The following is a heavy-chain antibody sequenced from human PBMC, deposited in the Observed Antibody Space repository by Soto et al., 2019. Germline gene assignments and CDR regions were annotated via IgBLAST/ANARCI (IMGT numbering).Heavy chain of an antibody. J-gene: IGHJ6*03. Sequence: SEALSLTYDVYGGSFSGYSWSWIRQPPGKGLEWIGEINHSGSTNYNPSLKSRVTISVDTSKNQFSLKLSSVTVADTAVYYCARGGPISIGSESYYTRGVYYYYMDVWGKGTTVT. CDR1: GGSFSGYS. CDR2: INHSGST. D-gene: IGHD3-10*01. V-gene: IGHV4-34*01. CDR3: ARGGPISIGSESYYTRGVYYYYMDV.